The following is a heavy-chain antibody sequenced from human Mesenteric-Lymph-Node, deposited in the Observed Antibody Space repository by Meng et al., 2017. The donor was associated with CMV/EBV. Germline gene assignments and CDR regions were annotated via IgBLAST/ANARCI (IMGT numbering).Heavy chain of an antibody. CDR3: ARPHYYGSGSSPWFDP. CDR2: IYYSGST. V-gene: IGHV4-39*01. Sequence: QLQLQESGPGLVKPSETLSLTCPVPGGSISSSSYYWGWIRQSPGKGLEWIGSIYYSGSTYYNPSLKSRVTISVDTSKNQFSLKLSSVTAADTAVYYCARPHYYGSGSSPWFDPWGQGTLVTVSS. CDR1: GGSISSSSYY. J-gene: IGHJ5*02. D-gene: IGHD3-10*01.